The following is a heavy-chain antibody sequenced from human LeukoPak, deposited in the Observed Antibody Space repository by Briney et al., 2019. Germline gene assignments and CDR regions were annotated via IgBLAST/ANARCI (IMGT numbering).Heavy chain of an antibody. CDR3: ARVSSFYYDSSGYYFDY. CDR2: ISAYNGNT. Sequence: ASVKVSCKASGYIFTSYGISWVRQAPGQGLEWMGWISAYNGNTNYAQKLQGRVTMTTDTSTSTAYMELRSLRSDDTAVYYCARVSSFYYDSSGYYFDYWGQGTLVTVSS. V-gene: IGHV1-18*01. D-gene: IGHD3-22*01. J-gene: IGHJ4*02. CDR1: GYIFTSYG.